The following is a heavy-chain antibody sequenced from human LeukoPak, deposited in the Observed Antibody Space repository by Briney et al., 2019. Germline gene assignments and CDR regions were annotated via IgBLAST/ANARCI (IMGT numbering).Heavy chain of an antibody. D-gene: IGHD2-21*01. Sequence: PGGSLRLSCAASGFTFSNAWMSWVRQAPGEGLEWVGRIKSKTDGGTTDYAAPVKGRYTISRDDSKNTLYLQMNSLKTEDTAVYYCTTWWWPDELDYWGQGTLVTVSS. J-gene: IGHJ4*02. V-gene: IGHV3-15*01. CDR3: TTWWWPDELDY. CDR1: GFTFSNAW. CDR2: IKSKTDGGTT.